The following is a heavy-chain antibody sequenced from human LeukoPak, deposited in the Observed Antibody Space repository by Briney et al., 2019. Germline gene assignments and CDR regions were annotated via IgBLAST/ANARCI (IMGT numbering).Heavy chain of an antibody. CDR3: ARAPFLTYYYYYMDV. V-gene: IGHV1-69*05. CDR1: GGTFSSYA. J-gene: IGHJ6*03. Sequence: SVKVSCKASGGTFSSYAISWVRQAPGQGLEWMGGIIPIFGTANCAQKFQGRVTITTDESTSTAYMELSSLRSEDTAVYYCARAPFLTYYYYYMDVWGKGTTVTVSS. D-gene: IGHD2/OR15-2a*01. CDR2: IIPIFGTA.